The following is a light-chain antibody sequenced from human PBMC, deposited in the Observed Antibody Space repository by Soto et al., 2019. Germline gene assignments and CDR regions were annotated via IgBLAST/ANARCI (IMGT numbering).Light chain of an antibody. V-gene: IGKV3D-15*01. CDR3: QQHLSSPPT. CDR1: QSFSSN. J-gene: IGKJ1*01. Sequence: EIVMTQSPATLSVSPGERATLSCRASQSFSSNLAWYQQKPGQAPRLLIYGASSRAAGIPDRFSGSGSGTDFTLTISSLEPEDFAVYYCQQHLSSPPTFGQGTKVDIK. CDR2: GAS.